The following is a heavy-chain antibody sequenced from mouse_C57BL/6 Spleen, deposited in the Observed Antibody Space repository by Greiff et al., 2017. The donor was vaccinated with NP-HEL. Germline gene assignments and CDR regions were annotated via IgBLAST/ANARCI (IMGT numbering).Heavy chain of an antibody. V-gene: IGHV1-80*01. D-gene: IGHD1-1*01. J-gene: IGHJ4*01. Sequence: VKVVESGAELVKPGASVKISCKASGYAFSSYWMNWVKQRPGKGLEWIGQIYPGDGDTNYNGKFKGKATLTADKSSSTAYMQLSSLTSEDSAVYFCAREPITTVVSMDYWGQGTSVTVSS. CDR1: GYAFSSYW. CDR2: IYPGDGDT. CDR3: AREPITTVVSMDY.